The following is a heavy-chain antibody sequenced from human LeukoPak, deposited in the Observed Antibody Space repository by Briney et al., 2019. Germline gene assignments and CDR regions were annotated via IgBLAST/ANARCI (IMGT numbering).Heavy chain of an antibody. J-gene: IGHJ4*02. V-gene: IGHV4-59*12. Sequence: SETLSLTCTVSGGSISSYYWSWIRQPPGKGLEWIGYIYYSGSTNYSPSLKSRVTISVKTSKNQFSLKLSSVTAADTAVYYCARGLEYYYDSSGYSGPPGGYDYWGQGTLVTVSS. CDR3: ARGLEYYYDSSGYSGPPGGYDY. CDR2: IYYSGST. D-gene: IGHD3-22*01. CDR1: GGSISSYY.